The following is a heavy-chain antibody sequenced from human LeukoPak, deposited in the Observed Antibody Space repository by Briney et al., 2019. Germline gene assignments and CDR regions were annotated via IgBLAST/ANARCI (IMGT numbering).Heavy chain of an antibody. CDR3: ARGPVRFLSRRNRWFDP. Sequence: PSETLSLTCAVYGGSFSGYYWSWIRQPPGKGLEWIGEINHSGSTNYNPSLKGRVTISVDTSKNQFSLKLSSVTAADTAVYYCARGPVRFLSRRNRWFDPWGQGTLVTVSS. CDR1: GGSFSGYY. V-gene: IGHV4-34*01. CDR2: INHSGST. D-gene: IGHD3-3*01. J-gene: IGHJ5*02.